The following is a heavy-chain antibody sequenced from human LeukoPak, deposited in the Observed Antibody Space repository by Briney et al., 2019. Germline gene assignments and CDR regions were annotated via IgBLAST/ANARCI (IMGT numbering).Heavy chain of an antibody. CDR2: ISYHGRDT. D-gene: IGHD2-15*01. V-gene: IGHV3-30*04. J-gene: IGHJ4*02. Sequence: PGGSLRLSCAASGVTFSSFAMHWVRQAPGKGLEWVAVISYHGRDTYYADSVKGRFTISRDNSKNTLYLQLNSLGAEDTAVYYCAAQPCSVGRCDLDYWGQGTLVTVSS. CDR3: AAQPCSVGRCDLDY. CDR1: GVTFSSFA.